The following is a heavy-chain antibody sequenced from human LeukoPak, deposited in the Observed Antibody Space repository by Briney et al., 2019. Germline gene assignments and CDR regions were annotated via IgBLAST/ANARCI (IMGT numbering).Heavy chain of an antibody. V-gene: IGHV6-1*01. Sequence: SQTLSLTCAISGDSVSSNSAAWNWIRQSPSRGLEWLGRTYYRSKWYNDYAVSVKSRITINPDTSKNQYSLQLNSVTPEDTAVYYCARGRWLAPSSYYGMDVWGQGTTVTVSS. CDR3: ARGRWLAPSSYYGMDV. CDR2: TYYRSKWYN. D-gene: IGHD6-19*01. CDR1: GDSVSSNSAA. J-gene: IGHJ6*02.